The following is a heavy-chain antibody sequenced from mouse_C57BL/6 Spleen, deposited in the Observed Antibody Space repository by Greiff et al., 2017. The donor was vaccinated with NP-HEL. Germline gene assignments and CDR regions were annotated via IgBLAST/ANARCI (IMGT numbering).Heavy chain of an antibody. CDR3: TIGAAHYAMDY. Sequence: EVQRVESGEGLVKPGGSLKLSCAASGFTFSSYAMSWVRQTPEKRLEWVAYISSGGDYIYYADTVKGRFTISRDNARNTLYLQMSSLKSEDTAMYYCTIGAAHYAMDYWGQGTSVTVSS. CDR1: GFTFSSYA. J-gene: IGHJ4*01. CDR2: ISSGGDYI. D-gene: IGHD6-1*01. V-gene: IGHV5-9-1*02.